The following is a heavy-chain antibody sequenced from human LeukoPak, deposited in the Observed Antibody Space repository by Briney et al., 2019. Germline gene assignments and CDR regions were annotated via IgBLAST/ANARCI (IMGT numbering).Heavy chain of an antibody. J-gene: IGHJ4*02. CDR3: AIENLNYYGSGSYLY. V-gene: IGHV1-2*02. CDR2: INPESGAT. D-gene: IGHD3-10*01. Sequence: ASVKLSCKASGYPFTGYYIHWVRHGPGQGLEWLGWINPESGATKYAQRFEGRVTLTRDTSVTTVHMELSGLRYDDSAVYYCAIENLNYYGSGSYLYWGQGRQVTVSS. CDR1: GYPFTGYY.